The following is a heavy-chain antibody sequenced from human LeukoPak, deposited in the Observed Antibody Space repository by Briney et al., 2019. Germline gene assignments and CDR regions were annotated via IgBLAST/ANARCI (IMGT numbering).Heavy chain of an antibody. Sequence: PGGSLRLSCAASGFAFSSYSMNWVRQAPGKGLEWISYIDSSSSTIYYADSVKGRFTMSRDNAKNSLYLQMNSLRAEDTAVYYCARDTSFGESTIFGSGVLFVGAFDIWGQGTMVTVSS. D-gene: IGHD3-3*01. V-gene: IGHV3-48*01. CDR1: GFAFSSYS. CDR2: IDSSSSTI. CDR3: ARDTSFGESTIFGSGVLFVGAFDI. J-gene: IGHJ3*02.